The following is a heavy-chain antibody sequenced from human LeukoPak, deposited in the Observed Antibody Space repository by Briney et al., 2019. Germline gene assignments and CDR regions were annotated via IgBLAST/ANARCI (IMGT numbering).Heavy chain of an antibody. CDR3: ARMIRVYYFDY. D-gene: IGHD2-8*01. CDR2: IYYSGST. Sequence: SETLSLTCTVSGXSVSSGSHYWSWFRHPPGKGLEWTGYIYYSGSTNYNPSLNSRVTISLDTSKNQFSLNLTSVTAADSAVCYCARMIRVYYFDYWGQGTLVTVSS. CDR1: GXSVSSGSHY. V-gene: IGHV4-61*01. J-gene: IGHJ4*02.